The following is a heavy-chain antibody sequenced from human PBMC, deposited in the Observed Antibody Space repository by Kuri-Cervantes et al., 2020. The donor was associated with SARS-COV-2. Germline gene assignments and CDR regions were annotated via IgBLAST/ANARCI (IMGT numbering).Heavy chain of an antibody. Sequence: SQTLSLTCAVYGGSFSGYYWSWIRQPPGKGLEWIGEINHSGSTYYNPSLKSRVTISVDTSKNQFSLKLSSVTAADTAVYYCARRSSGWFSLFVWFDPWGQGTLVTVSS. J-gene: IGHJ5*02. V-gene: IGHV4-34*01. CDR1: GGSFSGYY. CDR3: ARRSSGWFSLFVWFDP. CDR2: INHSGST. D-gene: IGHD6-19*01.